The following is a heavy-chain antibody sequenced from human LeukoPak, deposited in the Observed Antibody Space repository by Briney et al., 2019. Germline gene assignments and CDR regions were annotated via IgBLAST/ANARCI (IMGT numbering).Heavy chain of an antibody. CDR2: IRSDNGNT. CDR1: GYPFTDYG. J-gene: IGHJ4*02. V-gene: IGHV1-18*01. Sequence: GASVKVSCKASGYPFTDYGITWVRQAPGQGLEWMGWIRSDNGNTNYLEKIQDRVVMTTDTSTNTAYMELRSLTSDDTAVYYCARSGGNDWYKIFDYWGQGTLVTVSS. D-gene: IGHD3-9*01. CDR3: ARSGGNDWYKIFDY.